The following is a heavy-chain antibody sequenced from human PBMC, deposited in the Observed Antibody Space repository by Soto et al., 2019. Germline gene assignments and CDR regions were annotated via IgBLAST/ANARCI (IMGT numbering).Heavy chain of an antibody. D-gene: IGHD3-22*01. CDR3: GYDSSGNHATAAFDY. V-gene: IGHV3-33*01. CDR2: IWYDGSNK. J-gene: IGHJ4*02. Sequence: QVQLVESGGGVVQPGRSLRLSCAASGFTFSSYGMHWVRQAPGKGLEWVAVIWYDGSNKYYADSVKDRFTISRDNSKNTLYLQMNGLRAEDTAVYYGGYDSSGNHATAAFDYWGQGTLVTVSS. CDR1: GFTFSSYG.